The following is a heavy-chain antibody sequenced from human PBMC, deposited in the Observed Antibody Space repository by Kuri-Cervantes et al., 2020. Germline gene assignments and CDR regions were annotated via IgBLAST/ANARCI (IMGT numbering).Heavy chain of an antibody. CDR3: ARGYQLLLVAAFDI. D-gene: IGHD2-2*01. J-gene: IGHJ3*02. CDR2: ISYDGSNK. CDR1: GFTFSSYG. V-gene: IGHV3-30*03. Sequence: GESLKISCAASGFTFSSYGMHWVRQAPGKGLEWVAVISYDGSNKYYADYVKGRFTISRDNSKNTLYLQMNSLRAEDTAVYYCARGYQLLLVAAFDIWGQGTMVTVSS.